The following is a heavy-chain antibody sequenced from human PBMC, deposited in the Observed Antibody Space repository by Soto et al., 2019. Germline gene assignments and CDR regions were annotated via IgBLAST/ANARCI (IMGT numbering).Heavy chain of an antibody. Sequence: QVQLQESGPGLVKPSETLSLTCTVSGGSIRHYYWSWIRQPPGKGLEWIGYIFYNGSTNYNPSLKSRVTISVDTSKNHFSLKLSSVTAEDTAVYYCARVEVYFYGSGSYYTRQDAFDIWGQGTMVTVSS. J-gene: IGHJ3*02. V-gene: IGHV4-59*01. CDR2: IFYNGST. CDR1: GGSIRHYY. CDR3: ARVEVYFYGSGSYYTRQDAFDI. D-gene: IGHD3-10*01.